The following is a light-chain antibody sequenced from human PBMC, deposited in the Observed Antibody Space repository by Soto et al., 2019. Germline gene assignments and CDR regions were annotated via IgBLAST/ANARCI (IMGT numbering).Light chain of an antibody. Sequence: ETVSTQSAGSLSVSKGETATLSCRASQSVRKNLAWYQQKPGQAPRLLIYGTSNRATGIPDRISGSRSGTEFTLTISSLQSEDFGVYYCQQSDAWPKFGQGTKVDIK. J-gene: IGKJ1*01. CDR2: GTS. V-gene: IGKV3-15*01. CDR1: QSVRKN. CDR3: QQSDAWPK.